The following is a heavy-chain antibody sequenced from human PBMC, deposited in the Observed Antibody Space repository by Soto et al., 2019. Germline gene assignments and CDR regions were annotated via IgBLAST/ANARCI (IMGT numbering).Heavy chain of an antibody. J-gene: IGHJ5*02. CDR2: IYYSGST. D-gene: IGHD2-2*01. CDR1: GGSISSGGYY. Sequence: QVQLQESGPGLVKPSQTLSLTCTVSGGSISSGGYYWSWIRQHPGKGLEWIGYIYYSGSTSYNPSLKSLVTISVDTSKNQFSLKLSSVTAADTAVYYCAREGAILTPNGFDPWGQGTLVTVSS. CDR3: AREGAILTPNGFDP. V-gene: IGHV4-31*01.